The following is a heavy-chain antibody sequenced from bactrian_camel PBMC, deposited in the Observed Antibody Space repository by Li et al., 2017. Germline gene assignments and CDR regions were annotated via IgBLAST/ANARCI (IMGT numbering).Heavy chain of an antibody. CDR3: AIVWRSCSGGVPAPQAFDI. CDR1: GYTYNRNC. D-gene: IGHD2*01. V-gene: IGHV3S1*01. Sequence: HVQLVESGGGSVQAGGSLRLSCAASGYTYNRNCMAWFRQAPGKEREGVARIATGSGNTYYADSVKGRFTISQDNAKNTVYLQMNSLKPEDTAMYYCAIVWRSCSGGVPAPQAFDIWGQGTQVTVS. CDR2: IATGSGNT. J-gene: IGHJ4*01.